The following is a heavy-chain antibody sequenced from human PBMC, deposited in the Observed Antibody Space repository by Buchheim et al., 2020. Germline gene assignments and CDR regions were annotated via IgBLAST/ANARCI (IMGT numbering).Heavy chain of an antibody. CDR2: ISSSSSYI. Sequence: EVQLLESGGGLVKPGGSLRLSCAASGFTFSSYSMNWVRQAPGKGLEWVSSISSSSSYIYYADSVKGRFTISRDNAKNSLYLQMNSLRAEDTAVYYCARDRQDIVVVVGSRYGMDVWGQGTT. CDR3: ARDRQDIVVVVGSRYGMDV. CDR1: GFTFSSYS. V-gene: IGHV3-21*01. J-gene: IGHJ6*02. D-gene: IGHD2-15*01.